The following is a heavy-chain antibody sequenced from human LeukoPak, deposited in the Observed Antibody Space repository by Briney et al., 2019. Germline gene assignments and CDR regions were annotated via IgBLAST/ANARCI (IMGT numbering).Heavy chain of an antibody. CDR1: GYSIGSGYY. Sequence: SETLSLTCTVSGYSIGSGYYWGWIRQPPGKGLEWIGTINHSGSTNYNPSLKSRVTISVDTSKNQFSLKLSSVTAADTAVYYCARDLGYGEFDYWGQGTLVTVSS. J-gene: IGHJ4*02. D-gene: IGHD4-17*01. CDR3: ARDLGYGEFDY. V-gene: IGHV4-38-2*02. CDR2: INHSGST.